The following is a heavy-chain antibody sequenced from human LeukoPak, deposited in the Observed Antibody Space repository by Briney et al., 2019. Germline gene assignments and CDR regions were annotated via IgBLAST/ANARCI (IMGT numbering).Heavy chain of an antibody. D-gene: IGHD5-18*01. Sequence: PSETLSLTCAVSGGSNSSSNWWGWVRQPPGKGLEWIGEIYHSGSTNYNPSLKSRVTISVDKSKNQFSLKLSSVTAADTAVYYCARVGDGQLWLNRFDPWGQGTLVTVSS. CDR2: IYHSGST. J-gene: IGHJ5*02. CDR3: ARVGDGQLWLNRFDP. CDR1: GGSNSSSNW. V-gene: IGHV4-4*02.